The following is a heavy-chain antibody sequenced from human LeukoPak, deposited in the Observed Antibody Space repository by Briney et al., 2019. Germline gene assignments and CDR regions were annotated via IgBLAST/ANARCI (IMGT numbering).Heavy chain of an antibody. Sequence: GGSLRLSCAASGFTFSNYWMSWVRQAPGKGLEWVANIKQDGSEKFYVDSVKGRFTISRDSAKNSLYLQMDSLRAEDTAVYYCASTGTFDYWGQGTLVTVSS. CDR2: IKQDGSEK. CDR1: GFTFSNYW. V-gene: IGHV3-7*03. D-gene: IGHD1-7*01. CDR3: ASTGTFDY. J-gene: IGHJ4*02.